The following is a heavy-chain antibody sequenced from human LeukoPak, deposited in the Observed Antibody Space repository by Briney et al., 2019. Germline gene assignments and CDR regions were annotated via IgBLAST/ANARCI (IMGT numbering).Heavy chain of an antibody. CDR2: INHRGDT. CDR3: ARGPTISETGYFDF. D-gene: IGHD1-1*01. Sequence: SETLSLACAVYGGSFSTYYWSWIRQSPGKGLEWIAEINHRGDTNYNPSVKSRVTISVDTSKNQFSLKVRSLTAADTAVYYCARGPTISETGYFDFWGQGTLVTVSS. CDR1: GGSFSTYY. V-gene: IGHV4-34*01. J-gene: IGHJ4*03.